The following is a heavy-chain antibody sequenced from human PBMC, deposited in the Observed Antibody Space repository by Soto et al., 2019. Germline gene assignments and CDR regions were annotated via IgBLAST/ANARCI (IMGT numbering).Heavy chain of an antibody. CDR1: GGSISSGD. V-gene: IGHV4-59*08. J-gene: IGHJ1*01. D-gene: IGHD2-15*01. CDR2: IYYSGST. Sequence: SETLCLTWTVSGGSISSGDWSWIRQPPGKGLEWIGYIYYSGSTNYNPSLKSRVTISVDTSKNQFSLKLSSVTAADTAVYYCARHGYCSGGSCYSDFQHWGQGTLVTVS. CDR3: ARHGYCSGGSCYSDFQH.